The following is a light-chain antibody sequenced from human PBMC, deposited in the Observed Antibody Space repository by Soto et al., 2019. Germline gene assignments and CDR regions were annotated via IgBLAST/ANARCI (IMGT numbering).Light chain of an antibody. J-gene: IGKJ1*01. CDR1: QSVSSN. Sequence: EIVTTQSPSTLSVSPGERATLTCRASQSVSSNLAWYQQKPGQAPRLLIYGASTRATGIPARFSGSGSGTDFTLAISSLQPEDSATYYCLQDINYPWTFGQGTKVDIK. CDR2: GAS. CDR3: LQDINYPWT. V-gene: IGKV3-15*01.